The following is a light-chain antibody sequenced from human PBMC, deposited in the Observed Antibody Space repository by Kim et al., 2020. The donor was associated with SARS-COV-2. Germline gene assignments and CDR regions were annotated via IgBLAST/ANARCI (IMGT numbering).Light chain of an antibody. Sequence: SPEERATLTCRASQSVGSNVAWYQQKPGQAPRLLIYGASTRATDVPARFSGSGSGTEFTLIISSLQSEDLADYFCQQYDDWPPWTFGQGTKVDIK. CDR3: QQYDDWPPWT. J-gene: IGKJ1*01. CDR2: GAS. V-gene: IGKV3-15*01. CDR1: QSVGSN.